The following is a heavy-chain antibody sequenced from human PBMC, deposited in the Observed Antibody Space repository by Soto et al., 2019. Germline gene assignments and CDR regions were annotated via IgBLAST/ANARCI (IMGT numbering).Heavy chain of an antibody. CDR2: ISSSSSYI. D-gene: IGHD6-19*01. V-gene: IGHV3-21*01. J-gene: IGHJ4*02. Sequence: GGSLRLSCAASGFTFSSYSMNWVRQAPGKGLEWVSSISSSSSYIYYADSVKGRFTISRDNAKNSLYLQMNSLRAEDTAVYYCARDLGSGRRRSGGYWGQGTLVTVSS. CDR3: ARDLGSGRRRSGGY. CDR1: GFTFSSYS.